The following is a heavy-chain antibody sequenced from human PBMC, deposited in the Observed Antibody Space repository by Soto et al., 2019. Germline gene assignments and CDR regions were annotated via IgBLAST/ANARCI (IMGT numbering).Heavy chain of an antibody. V-gene: IGHV1-69*01. Sequence: SVKVSCKASGGTFSSYAISWVRQAPGQGLGWMGGIIPIFGTANYAQKFQGRVTITADESTSTAYMELSSLRSEDTAGYYCARKAYGDYYYYGMEVWGQGTTVTVS. CDR2: IIPIFGTA. CDR3: ARKAYGDYYYYGMEV. CDR1: GGTFSSYA. D-gene: IGHD4-17*01. J-gene: IGHJ6*02.